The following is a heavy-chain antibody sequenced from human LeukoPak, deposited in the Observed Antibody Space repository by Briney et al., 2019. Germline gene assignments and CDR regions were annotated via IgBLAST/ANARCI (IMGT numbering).Heavy chain of an antibody. CDR2: INTNTGNP. J-gene: IGHJ4*02. CDR3: ARNPSHCTNGVCWPSDY. V-gene: IGHV7-4-1*02. Sequence: GASVKVSCKASGYTFTSYAMNWVRQAPGQGLEWMGWINTNTGNPTYAQGFTGRFVFSLDTSVSTAYLQISSLKAEDTAVYYCARNPSHCTNGVCWPSDYWGQGTLVTVSS. CDR1: GYTFTSYA. D-gene: IGHD2-8*01.